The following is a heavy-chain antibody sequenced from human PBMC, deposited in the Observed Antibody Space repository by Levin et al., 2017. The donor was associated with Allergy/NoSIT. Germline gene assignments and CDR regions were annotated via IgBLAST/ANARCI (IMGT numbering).Heavy chain of an antibody. D-gene: IGHD3-22*01. J-gene: IGHJ3*02. CDR1: GYMFTNYW. V-gene: IGHV5-51*01. CDR2: IYPGDSDT. Sequence: KVSCEGSGYMFTNYWIGWVRQMPGKGLEWMGTIYPGDSDTTYSPSFQGQVTISADRSISTAYLQWSSLKASDTAMYYCARHPRNYHGANGYYDHDTFEIWGQGTMVTVSS. CDR3: ARHPRNYHGANGYYDHDTFEI.